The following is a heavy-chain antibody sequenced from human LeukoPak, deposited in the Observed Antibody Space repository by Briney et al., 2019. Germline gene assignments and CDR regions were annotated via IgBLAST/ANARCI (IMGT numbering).Heavy chain of an antibody. CDR2: INYNGGPT. J-gene: IGHJ4*02. Sequence: PGGSLRLSCAASGFTLSSFFMHWVRQSPGRGLEYVSAINYNGGPTYYADSVKGRFTISRDNSKNTLYLQMASLRDEDMGVYYCARVGPATAFDYWGQGTQVTVSS. V-gene: IGHV3-64*02. CDR1: GFTLSSFF. CDR3: ARVGPATAFDY.